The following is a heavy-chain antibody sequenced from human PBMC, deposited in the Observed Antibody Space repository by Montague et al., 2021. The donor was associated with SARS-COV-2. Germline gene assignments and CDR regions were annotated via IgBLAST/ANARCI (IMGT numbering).Heavy chain of an antibody. CDR3: AGDRLRYGWFGP. Sequence: SETLSLTCTVSGGSIISTTSNWGWIRQPPGKGLEWIGSIYYTANTYYTPSLKTRVTISVDTSKNQFSLRLRSVTAADTAVYYCAGDRLRYGWFGPWGQGTLVTVSS. CDR1: GGSIISTTSN. J-gene: IGHJ5*02. V-gene: IGHV4-39*01. CDR2: IYYTANT. D-gene: IGHD5-12*01.